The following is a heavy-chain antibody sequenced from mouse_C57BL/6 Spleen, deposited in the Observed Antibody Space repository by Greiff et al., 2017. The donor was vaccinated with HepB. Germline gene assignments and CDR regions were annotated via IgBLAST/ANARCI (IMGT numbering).Heavy chain of an antibody. CDR3: APNYDGYQYYFDD. J-gene: IGHJ2*01. CDR1: GFNINNTY. Sequence: EVQLQQSVAELVRPGASAKLSCTASGFNINNTYMHWVKQRPEQGLEWIGRIDPANGNTKYAPKFQGKATITADTSSNTAYLQLSSLTSEDTAIYYCAPNYDGYQYYFDDWGQGTTLTVSS. D-gene: IGHD2-3*01. V-gene: IGHV14-3*01. CDR2: IDPANGNT.